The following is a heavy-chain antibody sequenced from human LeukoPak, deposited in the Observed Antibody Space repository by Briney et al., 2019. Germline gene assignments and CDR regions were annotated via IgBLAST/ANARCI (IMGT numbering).Heavy chain of an antibody. CDR1: GFTFSSYD. CDR2: IGTAGDT. D-gene: IGHD1-1*01. CDR3: ARWGETGTTPEGGFDY. J-gene: IGHJ4*02. Sequence: GGSLRLSCAASGFTFSSYDMHWVRQATGKGLEWVSAIGTAGDTYYPGSVKGRFTISRENAKNSLYLQMNSLRAGDTAVYYCARWGETGTTPEGGFDYWGQGTLVTVST. V-gene: IGHV3-13*01.